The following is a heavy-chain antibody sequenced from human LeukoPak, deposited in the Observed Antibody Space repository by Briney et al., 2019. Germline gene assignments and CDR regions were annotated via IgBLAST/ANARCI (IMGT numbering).Heavy chain of an antibody. V-gene: IGHV1-2*07. D-gene: IGHD5-18*01. J-gene: IGHJ4*02. CDR1: GYTFTGYY. Sequence: ASVTVSCKASGYTFTGYYLHWVRQAPGQGLEWMGSISPNSGGTKYAHNFQGRVTMTRDTSIRTTYIEVSRLRSDDTAIYYCARVPRPGSSYAYGLDYWGQGTLVTVSS. CDR3: ARVPRPGSSYAYGLDY. CDR2: ISPNSGGT.